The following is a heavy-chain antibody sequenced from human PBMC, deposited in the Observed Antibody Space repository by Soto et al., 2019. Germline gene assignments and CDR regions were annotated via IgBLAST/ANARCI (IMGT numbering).Heavy chain of an antibody. CDR1: GASVSTSTYH. CDR2: VYYGGSP. CDR3: ARHGAAVLYYSGMDV. V-gene: IGHV4-39*01. D-gene: IGHD6-13*01. Sequence: QLQLQESGPGLVKPSETLSLTCTISGASVSTSTYHWGWMRQPPGKGLEWIGTVYYGGSPYYNPSLKSRVTISVDTSMNQFSLKVTSVTAADTAVYYCARHGAAVLYYSGMDVWGQGTTVTVSS. J-gene: IGHJ6*02.